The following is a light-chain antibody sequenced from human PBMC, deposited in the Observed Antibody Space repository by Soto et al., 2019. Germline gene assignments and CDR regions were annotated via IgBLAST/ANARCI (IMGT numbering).Light chain of an antibody. V-gene: IGKV1-9*01. CDR1: QGISSY. Sequence: DIQVTQSPSFLSASVGDRVTITCRASQGISSYFAWYQQKPGKAPKLLIYAASTLQSGVPSRFSGSGSGKEFTLTISSLQPEDFATYYCQQLNSYPALTFGGGTKVEIK. J-gene: IGKJ4*01. CDR2: AAS. CDR3: QQLNSYPALT.